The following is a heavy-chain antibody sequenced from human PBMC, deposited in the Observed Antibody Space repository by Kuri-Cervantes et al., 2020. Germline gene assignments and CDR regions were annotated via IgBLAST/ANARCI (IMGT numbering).Heavy chain of an antibody. Sequence: GESLKISCAASGFTFSSYAMHWVRQAPGKGLEWVAVISYDGSNKYYADSVKGRFTISRDNSKNSLYLQMNSLRDEDTAVYYCARDRGSGWPGTTDYWGQGTLVTVSS. CDR1: GFTFSSYA. J-gene: IGHJ4*02. CDR2: ISYDGSNK. D-gene: IGHD6-19*01. V-gene: IGHV3-30-3*01. CDR3: ARDRGSGWPGTTDY.